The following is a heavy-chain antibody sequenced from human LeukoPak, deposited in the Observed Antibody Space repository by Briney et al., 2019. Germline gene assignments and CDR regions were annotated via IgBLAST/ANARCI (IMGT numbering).Heavy chain of an antibody. CDR2: LYYSGNT. V-gene: IGHV4-59*01. CDR3: ARSYDSSGYYYVRYGFDI. Sequence: SETLSLTCTVSGGSISSYYWSWIRQPPGKGLEWIGCLYYSGNTNYNPSLKSRVTISVDTSKNQFSLKLSSVSAADMAVYYCARSYDSSGYYYVRYGFDIWGQGTMVTVSS. D-gene: IGHD3-22*01. J-gene: IGHJ3*02. CDR1: GGSISSYY.